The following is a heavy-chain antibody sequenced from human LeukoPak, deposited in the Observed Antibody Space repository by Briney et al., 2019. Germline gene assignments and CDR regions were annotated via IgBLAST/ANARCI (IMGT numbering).Heavy chain of an antibody. CDR1: GDSISSYY. CDR3: ARVRQWLAWGYYYYYMDV. J-gene: IGHJ6*03. CDR2: IYYSGST. V-gene: IGHV4-59*01. Sequence: SETLSLTCTVSGDSISSYYWSWIWHPPGKGLEWIGYIYYSGSTNYNPSLKSRVTISVDTSKNQFSLKLNSVTAADTAVYYCARVRQWLAWGYYYYYMDVWGKGTTVTVSS. D-gene: IGHD6-19*01.